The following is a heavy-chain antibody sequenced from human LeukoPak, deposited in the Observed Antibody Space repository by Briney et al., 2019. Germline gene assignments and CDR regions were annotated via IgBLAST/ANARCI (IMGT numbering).Heavy chain of an antibody. Sequence: SETLSLTCTVSGGSINSSSYYWGWIRQPPGKGLEWIGSIYYSGSTYYNPSLKSRVTISVDTSKNQFSLKLSSVTAADTAVYYCARAKVFSGSPRLWGQGTLVTVSS. CDR2: IYYSGST. D-gene: IGHD1-26*01. CDR3: ARAKVFSGSPRL. V-gene: IGHV4-39*07. J-gene: IGHJ4*02. CDR1: GGSINSSSYY.